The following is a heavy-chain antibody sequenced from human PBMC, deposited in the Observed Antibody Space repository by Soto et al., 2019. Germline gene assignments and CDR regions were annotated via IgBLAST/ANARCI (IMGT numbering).Heavy chain of an antibody. CDR2: ISGDGSST. CDR3: AKDWEFDWPNYYFDY. V-gene: IGHV3-23*01. D-gene: IGHD3-9*01. J-gene: IGHJ4*02. CDR1: GFTFSSYA. Sequence: PGGSLRLSCAASGFTFSSYAMSWVRQAPGKGLEWVSAISGDGSSTYFADSGKGRFTISRDNSKNTLYLQMNSLRAEDTAVYYCAKDWEFDWPNYYFDYWGQGTQVTVS.